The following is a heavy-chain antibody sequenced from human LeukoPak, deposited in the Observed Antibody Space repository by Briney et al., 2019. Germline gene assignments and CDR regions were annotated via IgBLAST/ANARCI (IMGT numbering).Heavy chain of an antibody. V-gene: IGHV3-23*01. D-gene: IGHD3-22*01. CDR1: GFTFSSYA. Sequence: PWGALRLSCAASGFTFSSYAMSWVRQAPGKGLEWVSAISGSGGSTYYADSVKGRFTISRDNSKNTLYLQMNSLRAEDTAVYYCATLNTPIVVDITNDYWGQGTLVTVSS. CDR3: ATLNTPIVVDITNDY. J-gene: IGHJ4*02. CDR2: ISGSGGST.